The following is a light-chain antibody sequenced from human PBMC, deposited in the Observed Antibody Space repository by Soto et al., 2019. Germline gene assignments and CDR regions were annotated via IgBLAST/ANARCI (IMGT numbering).Light chain of an antibody. CDR3: QQYNRYWT. CDR1: QSVSSY. J-gene: IGKJ1*01. CDR2: DAS. Sequence: EIVLTPSPATLSLSPGERATLSCRASQSVSSYLAWYQQKPGQAPRLLIYDASNRATGIPARFSGSGSGTDFTLTISSLEPEDFATYYCQQYNRYWTFGQGTKVDIK. V-gene: IGKV3-11*01.